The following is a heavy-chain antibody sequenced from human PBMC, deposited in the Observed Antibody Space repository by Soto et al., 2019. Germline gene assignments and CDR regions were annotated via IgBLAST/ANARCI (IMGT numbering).Heavy chain of an antibody. CDR2: IWFDASNE. D-gene: IGHD5-12*01. V-gene: IGHV3-33*01. CDR3: VRDRGLFGYNFDL. J-gene: IGHJ4*02. CDR1: GFTFSNYA. Sequence: GGSLRHSCAASGFTFSNYAMHWVRQAPGKGLEWVALIWFDASNEYYTDSVKGRFTISRDNSKNTMYLQMNSLRVEDTGLYYCVRDRGLFGYNFDLWGQGTPVTVSS.